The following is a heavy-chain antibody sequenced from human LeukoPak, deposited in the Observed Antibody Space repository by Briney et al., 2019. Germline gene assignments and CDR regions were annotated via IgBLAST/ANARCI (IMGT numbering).Heavy chain of an antibody. CDR1: GGSISSSSYY. CDR3: ARASRITMVRGVIRPRNWFDP. D-gene: IGHD3-10*01. Sequence: SETLSLTCTVSGGSISSSSYYWGWIRQPPGKGLEWIGSIYYSGSTNYNPSLKSRVTISVDTSKNQFSLKLSSVTAADTAVYYCARASRITMVRGVIRPRNWFDPWGQGTLVTVSS. V-gene: IGHV4-39*07. J-gene: IGHJ5*02. CDR2: IYYSGST.